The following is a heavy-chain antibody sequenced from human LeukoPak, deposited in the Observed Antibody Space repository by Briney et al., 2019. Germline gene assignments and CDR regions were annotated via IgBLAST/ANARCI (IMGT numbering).Heavy chain of an antibody. V-gene: IGHV3-30*18. CDR2: ISYDGSNK. J-gene: IGHJ4*02. CDR3: AKDLRVETTVVTPPDY. D-gene: IGHD4-23*01. CDR1: GFTFSSYG. Sequence: HPGGSLRLSCAASGFTFSSYGMHWVRQAPGKGLEWVAVISYDGSNKYYADSVKGRFTISRDNSKNTLYLQMNSLRAEDTAVYYCAKDLRVETTVVTPPDYWGQGTLVTVSS.